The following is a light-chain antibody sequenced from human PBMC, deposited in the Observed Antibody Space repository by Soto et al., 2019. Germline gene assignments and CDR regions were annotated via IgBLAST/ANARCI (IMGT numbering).Light chain of an antibody. CDR2: GAS. Sequence: EIVLTQSPCTLSFSPWERSTLSFMASQSVNSRLAWYQHKPGQAPRLLISGASSRATGIPDRFSGSGSATDFTLTISRLEPEDFALYYCQHYGRSPITFGQGTRLETK. CDR1: QSVNSR. V-gene: IGKV3-20*01. J-gene: IGKJ5*01. CDR3: QHYGRSPIT.